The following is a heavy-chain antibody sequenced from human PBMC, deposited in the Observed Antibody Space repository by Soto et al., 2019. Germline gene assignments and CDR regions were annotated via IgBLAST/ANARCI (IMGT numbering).Heavy chain of an antibody. J-gene: IGHJ6*02. CDR1: GFTFSTYA. D-gene: IGHD2-2*01. V-gene: IGHV3-23*01. CDR3: AKDSGLYCSSTSCYHYYYGMDV. CDR2: ITSYGDTT. Sequence: GGSLRLSCAASGFTFSTYAMSWVRQAPGKGLEWVSGITSYGDTTYYADSVKGRFTISRDNSKNTLYLQMNSLRAEDTAVYYCAKDSGLYCSSTSCYHYYYGMDVWGQGTTVTVSS.